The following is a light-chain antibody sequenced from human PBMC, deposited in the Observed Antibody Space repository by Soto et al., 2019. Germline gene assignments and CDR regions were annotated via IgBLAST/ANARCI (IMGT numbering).Light chain of an antibody. V-gene: IGKV3-20*01. CDR3: QQYGSSLIT. CDR2: GAS. Sequence: ETMLTQSPSTLSASPGDRVTLSCRATQSVTRDFLCWYQQTPDPAPRLLIFGASSRATGIPDRFTGSGSGTDFTLTISRLDPEDFALYYCQQYGSSLITFGQGTRLEI. J-gene: IGKJ5*01. CDR1: QSVTRDF.